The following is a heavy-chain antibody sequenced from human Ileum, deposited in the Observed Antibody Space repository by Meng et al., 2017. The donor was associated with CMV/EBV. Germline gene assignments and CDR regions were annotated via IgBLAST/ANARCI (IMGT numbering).Heavy chain of an antibody. V-gene: IGHV3-23*01. CDR2: ISGSGGAT. J-gene: IGHJ4*02. CDR3: AIWDFWSGYYTDY. Sequence: GGSLRLSCAASGFTFSNYAMSWVRQAPGEGLEWVSAISGSGGATFYADSVKVRFTISRDNSKNTLYLQMNSLRAEDTALYYCAIWDFWSGYYTDYWGQGTLVTVSS. D-gene: IGHD3-3*01. CDR1: GFTFSNYA.